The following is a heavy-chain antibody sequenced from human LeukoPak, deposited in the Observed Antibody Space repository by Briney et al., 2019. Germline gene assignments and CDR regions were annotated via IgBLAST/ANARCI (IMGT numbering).Heavy chain of an antibody. J-gene: IGHJ4*02. CDR2: INHSGST. Sequence: PSETLSLTCAVYGGSFSGYYWSWIRKPPGKGLEWIGEINHSGSTNYNPSLKSRVTISLDTSKNQFSLKLSSVTAADTAVYYCARDLASCAGDCYSDGFDYWGQGALVTVSS. CDR1: GGSFSGYY. CDR3: ARDLASCAGDCYSDGFDY. D-gene: IGHD2-21*02. V-gene: IGHV4-34*01.